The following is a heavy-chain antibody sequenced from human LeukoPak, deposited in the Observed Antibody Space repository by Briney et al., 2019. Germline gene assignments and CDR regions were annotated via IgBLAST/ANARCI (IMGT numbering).Heavy chain of an antibody. D-gene: IGHD3-22*01. CDR1: GYTFTGYY. CDR3: ARDGRYYYDSSGNN. CDR2: INPNSGGT. J-gene: IGHJ4*02. V-gene: IGHV1-2*06. Sequence: ASVKVSCKASGYTFTGYYMHWVRQAPGQGLEWMGRINPNSGGTNYAQKFQGRVTMTRDTFISTAYMELSRLRSDDTAVYYCARDGRYYYDSSGNNWGQGTLVTVSS.